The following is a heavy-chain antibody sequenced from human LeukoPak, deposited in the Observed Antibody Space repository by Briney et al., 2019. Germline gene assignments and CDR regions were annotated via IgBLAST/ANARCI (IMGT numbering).Heavy chain of an antibody. CDR2: TYYRSKWYN. CDR3: ARQLGNWNDWFDP. V-gene: IGHV6-1*01. CDR1: GDSVSSNSAA. J-gene: IGHJ5*02. Sequence: SQTLSLTCAISGDSVSSNSAAWNWIRQSPSRGLEWLGRTYYRSKWYNDYAVSVKSRITINPDTSKNQFSLHLTSVTAADTAVYYCARQLGNWNDWFDPWGQGTLVTVSS. D-gene: IGHD1-20*01.